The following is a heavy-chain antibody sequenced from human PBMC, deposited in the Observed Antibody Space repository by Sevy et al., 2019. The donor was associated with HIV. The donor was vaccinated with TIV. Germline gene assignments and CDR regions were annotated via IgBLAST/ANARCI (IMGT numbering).Heavy chain of an antibody. Sequence: GGSLRLSCAASGFSFSDYYMGWVRQAPGKGLEWVANIKQDGSQRYYVDSVKGRFTISRDNAKNSGYLQMNRLRVDDTAVYYCARELWPGDYWGQGTLVTVSS. J-gene: IGHJ4*02. D-gene: IGHD2-21*01. CDR2: IKQDGSQR. CDR3: ARELWPGDY. V-gene: IGHV3-7*01. CDR1: GFSFSDYY.